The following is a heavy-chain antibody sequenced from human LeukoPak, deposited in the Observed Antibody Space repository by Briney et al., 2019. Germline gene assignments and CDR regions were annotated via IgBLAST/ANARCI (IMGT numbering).Heavy chain of an antibody. CDR2: ISAYNGNT. D-gene: IGHD3-9*01. J-gene: IGHJ4*02. Sequence: ASVKVSCKASGYTFTSYGISWVRQAPGQGLEWMGWISAYNGNTNYAQKLQGRVTMTTDTSTSTAYMELSSLRSEDTAVYYCARDGPSGGYDILTGYPLGWWGQGTLVTVSS. CDR3: ARDGPSGGYDILTGYPLGW. CDR1: GYTFTSYG. V-gene: IGHV1-18*01.